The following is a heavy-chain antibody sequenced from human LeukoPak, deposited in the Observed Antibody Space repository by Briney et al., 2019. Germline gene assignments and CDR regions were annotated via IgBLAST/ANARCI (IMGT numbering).Heavy chain of an antibody. CDR1: GFTFSSYS. CDR2: ISSSSIYI. Sequence: GGSLRLSCAASGFTFSSYSMNWVRQAPGKGLEWVSSISSSSIYIYYADSVKGRFTISRDNAKNSLFLQMNSLRAEDTAVYFCARVKQQLVRLLGRDTTYYYYYYMDVWGKGTTVTASS. J-gene: IGHJ6*03. CDR3: ARVKQQLVRLLGRDTTYYYYYYMDV. V-gene: IGHV3-21*01. D-gene: IGHD6-13*01.